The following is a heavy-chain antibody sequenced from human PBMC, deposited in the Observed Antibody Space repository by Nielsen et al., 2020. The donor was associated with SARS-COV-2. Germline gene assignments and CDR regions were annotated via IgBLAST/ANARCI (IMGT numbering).Heavy chain of an antibody. J-gene: IGHJ5*02. V-gene: IGHV3-23*01. CDR2: ITDSGGTT. CDR1: GFTFSSSA. Sequence: GESLKISCAASGFTFSSSAMNWVRQAPGKGLEWVSAITDSGGTTYYADSVKGRFTISRDNSKNTLYLQMNSLRAEDTALYYCAKDEGSYGDLNWFDPWGQGTLVTVSS. D-gene: IGHD4-17*01. CDR3: AKDEGSYGDLNWFDP.